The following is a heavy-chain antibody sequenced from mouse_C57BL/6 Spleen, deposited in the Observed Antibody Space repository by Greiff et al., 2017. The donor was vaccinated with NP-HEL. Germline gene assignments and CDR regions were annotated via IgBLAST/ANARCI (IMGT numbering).Heavy chain of an antibody. V-gene: IGHV1-53*01. D-gene: IGHD2-2*01. Sequence: VQLQQSGTELVKPGASVKLSCKASGYTFTSYWMHWVKQRPGQGLEWIGNINPSNGGTNYNEKFKSKATLTVDKSSSTAYMQLSSLTSEDSAVYYCARRLYGWDYAMDYWGQGTSVTVSS. J-gene: IGHJ4*01. CDR2: INPSNGGT. CDR1: GYTFTSYW. CDR3: ARRLYGWDYAMDY.